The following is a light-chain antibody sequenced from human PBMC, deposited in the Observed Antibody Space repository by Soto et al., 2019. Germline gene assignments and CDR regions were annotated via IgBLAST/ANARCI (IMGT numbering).Light chain of an antibody. Sequence: SALTQPASVSGSPGQSITISCTGTSSDVGGYKYVSWYQQHPGKAPKLMIYEVSNRPSGISNRFSGSKSGNTASLTISGLQDEDEANYYCSSYTSSTTPVVFGGGTKLTVL. V-gene: IGLV2-14*01. J-gene: IGLJ3*02. CDR2: EVS. CDR3: SSYTSSTTPVV. CDR1: SSDVGGYKY.